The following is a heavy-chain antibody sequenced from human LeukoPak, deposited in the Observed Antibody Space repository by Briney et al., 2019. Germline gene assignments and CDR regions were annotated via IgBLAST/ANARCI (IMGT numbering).Heavy chain of an antibody. CDR1: GFTFSTYG. CDR3: ANLGYLHYYDSSGPDY. V-gene: IGHV3-30*02. D-gene: IGHD3-22*01. J-gene: IGHJ4*02. Sequence: PGGSLRLSCAASGFTFSTYGMHWVRQAPGKGLEWVAFIRNDGSDKYYADSVKGRCTISRDNSKNTLYLQMNSLRAEDTAIYYCANLGYLHYYDSSGPDYWGQGTLVTVSS. CDR2: IRNDGSDK.